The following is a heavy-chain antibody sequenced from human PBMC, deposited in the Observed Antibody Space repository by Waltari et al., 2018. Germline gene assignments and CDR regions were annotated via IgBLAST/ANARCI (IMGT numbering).Heavy chain of an antibody. CDR1: GGSFSDYY. J-gene: IGHJ3*02. Sequence: QVQLQQWGAGLLKPSATLSLTCTVYGGSFSDYYWSWIRQPPGKGLEWIGEINHSGSTNYHPYLESRGTISVDSSKSQFFLKLTSVTAADTAVYYCARGPESSTHSFDIWGQGTMVLVSS. CDR3: ARGPESSTHSFDI. CDR2: INHSGST. V-gene: IGHV4-34*02.